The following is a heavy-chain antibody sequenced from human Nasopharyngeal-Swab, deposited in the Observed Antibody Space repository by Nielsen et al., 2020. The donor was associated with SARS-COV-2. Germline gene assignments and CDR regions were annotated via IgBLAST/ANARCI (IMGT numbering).Heavy chain of an antibody. CDR3: AKDKEDLRGVGSYDY. V-gene: IGHV3-23*01. CDR1: GFTFSSYA. J-gene: IGHJ4*02. Sequence: GESLKISCAASGFTFSSYAMSWVRQAPGKGLEWVSHISGSGGGTFYTDSVKGRFTISRDNSKNTLHLHMSSLRAEDTDVYYCAKDKEDLRGVGSYDYWGQGTLVTVSS. D-gene: IGHD3-10*01. CDR2: ISGSGGGT.